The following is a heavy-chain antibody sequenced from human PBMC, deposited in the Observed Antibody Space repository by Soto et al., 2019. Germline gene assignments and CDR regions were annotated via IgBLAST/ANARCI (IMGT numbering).Heavy chain of an antibody. CDR1: GASITGDGYY. CDR2: IYYSGGT. V-gene: IGHV4-31*11. D-gene: IGHD3-10*01. CDR3: ARTVGSGSPDFDY. Sequence: QVQLQESGPGLLEPSQTLSLTCAVSGASITGDGYYWSWIRQHPGKGLEWIGHIYYSGGTYYNLSFGSRLSISVDTSKNQFSLKLTSVTAADTAVYYCARTVGSGSPDFDYWGQGTLVTVSS. J-gene: IGHJ4*02.